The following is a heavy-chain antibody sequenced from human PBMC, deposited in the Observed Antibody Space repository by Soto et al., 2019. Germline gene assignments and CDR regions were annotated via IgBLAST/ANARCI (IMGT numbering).Heavy chain of an antibody. D-gene: IGHD3-16*01. V-gene: IGHV4-31*03. J-gene: IGHJ6*02. Sequence: QVQLQESGPGLVKPSQTLSLTCTVSGGSISSGGYYWSWIRQHPGKGLEWIGYIYYIGSTYYNPSLQSRVTISEDTSKNQFALKLSSVTAADTAVYYFARGWVSVWGQHYYYYGMDVWGQGTTVTVSS. CDR1: GGSISSGGYY. CDR2: IYYIGST. CDR3: ARGWVSVWGQHYYYYGMDV.